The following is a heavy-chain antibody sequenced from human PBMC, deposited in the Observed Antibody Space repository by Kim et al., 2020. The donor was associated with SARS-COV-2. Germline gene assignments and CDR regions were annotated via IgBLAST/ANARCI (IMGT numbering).Heavy chain of an antibody. CDR3: ARDYYDSSGYQDY. Sequence: GGSLRLSCAASGFTFSSYSMNWVRQAPGKGLEWVSSISSSSYIYYADSVKGRFTISRDNAKNSLYLQMNSLRAEDTAVYYCARDYYDSSGYQDYWGQGTLVTVSS. CDR2: ISSSSYI. J-gene: IGHJ4*02. V-gene: IGHV3-21*01. D-gene: IGHD3-22*01. CDR1: GFTFSSYS.